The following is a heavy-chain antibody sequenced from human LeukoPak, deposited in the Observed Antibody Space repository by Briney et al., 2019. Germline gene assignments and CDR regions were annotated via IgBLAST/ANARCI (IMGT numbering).Heavy chain of an antibody. J-gene: IGHJ5*02. V-gene: IGHV4-31*03. D-gene: IGHD5-18*01. Sequence: SETLSLTCTVSGGSISSGGYYWSWIRQHPGKGLEWIGYIYYSGSTYYNPSLKSRVTISVDTSKNQFSLKLSSVTAADTAVYYCARVLAAMAPVVWFDPWGQGTLVTVSS. CDR3: ARVLAAMAPVVWFDP. CDR2: IYYSGST. CDR1: GGSISSGGYY.